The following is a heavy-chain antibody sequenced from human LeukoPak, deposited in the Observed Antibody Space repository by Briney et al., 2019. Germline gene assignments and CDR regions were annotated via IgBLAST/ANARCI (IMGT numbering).Heavy chain of an antibody. Sequence: PTETLSLTCTVSGGSISSGDYYWSWIRQPPGKGLEWIWYIYYSGSTNYNPSLKSRVTISVDTSKNQFSLKLSSVTAADTAVYFCARAGRYCSGGSCSDAFDIWGQGTMVTVSS. D-gene: IGHD2-15*01. CDR2: IYYSGST. J-gene: IGHJ3*02. V-gene: IGHV4-61*08. CDR3: ARAGRYCSGGSCSDAFDI. CDR1: GGSISSGDYY.